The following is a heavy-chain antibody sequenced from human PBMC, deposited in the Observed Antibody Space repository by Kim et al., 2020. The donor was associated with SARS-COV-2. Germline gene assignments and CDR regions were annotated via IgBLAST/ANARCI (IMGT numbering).Heavy chain of an antibody. Sequence: SETLSLTCAVYGGSFSGYYWSWIRQPPGKGLEWIGEINHSGSTNYNPSLKSRVTISVDTSKNQFSLKLSSVTAADTAVYYCARGPLARRGHYFDYWGQGTLVTVSS. CDR2: INHSGST. CDR1: GGSFSGYY. V-gene: IGHV4-34*01. D-gene: IGHD3-10*01. CDR3: ARGPLARRGHYFDY. J-gene: IGHJ4*02.